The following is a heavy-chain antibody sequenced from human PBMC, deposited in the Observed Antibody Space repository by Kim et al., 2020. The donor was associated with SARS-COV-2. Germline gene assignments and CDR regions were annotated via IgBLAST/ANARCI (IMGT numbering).Heavy chain of an antibody. Sequence: VTGRFTISGDNSKNTLYLQMNSLRAEDTAVYYCARERTIQLWFYYYGMDVWGQGTTVTVSS. J-gene: IGHJ6*02. CDR3: ARERTIQLWFYYYGMDV. D-gene: IGHD5-18*01. V-gene: IGHV3-30*07.